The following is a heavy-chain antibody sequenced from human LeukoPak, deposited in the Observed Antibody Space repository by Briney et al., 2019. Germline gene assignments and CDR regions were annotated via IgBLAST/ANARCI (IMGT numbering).Heavy chain of an antibody. CDR1: GGSFSGYY. CDR2: INHSGST. D-gene: IGHD7-27*01. CDR3: TTVALTGWTFDP. J-gene: IGHJ5*02. V-gene: IGHV4-34*01. Sequence: PSETLSLTCAVYGGSFSGYYWSWIRQPPGKGLEWIGEINHSGSTTYNPSLKSRVTISVDTSKNQFSLKLSSVTAADTAIYYCTTVALTGWTFDPWGRGTLVTVSS.